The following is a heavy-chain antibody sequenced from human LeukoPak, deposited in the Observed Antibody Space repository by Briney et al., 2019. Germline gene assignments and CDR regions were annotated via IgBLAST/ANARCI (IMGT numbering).Heavy chain of an antibody. CDR1: GFTFSGYI. V-gene: IGHV3-48*01. CDR2: IGSTGNPI. D-gene: IGHD6-19*01. J-gene: IGHJ4*02. CDR3: ARDQWLDY. Sequence: GGSLRLSCAASGFTFSGYIMNWVRQAPGKGLEWVSFIGSTGNPIYYADSVKGRFTVSRDNAKNSLYLQMNSLRAEDTAVYYCARDQWLDYWGQGTLVTVSS.